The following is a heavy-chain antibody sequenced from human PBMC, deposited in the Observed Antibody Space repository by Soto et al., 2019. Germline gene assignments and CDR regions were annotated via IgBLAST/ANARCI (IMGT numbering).Heavy chain of an antibody. V-gene: IGHV4-34*01. J-gene: IGHJ5*02. D-gene: IGHD3-10*01. CDR2: INHSGST. CDR1: GGSFSGYY. CDR3: ARGMGGTMVRGVINWFDP. Sequence: SETLSLTCAVYGGSFSGYYWSWIRQPPGKGLEWIGEINHSGSTNYNPSLKSRVTISVDTSKNQFSLKLSSVTAADTAVYYCARGMGGTMVRGVINWFDPWGQGTLVTSPQ.